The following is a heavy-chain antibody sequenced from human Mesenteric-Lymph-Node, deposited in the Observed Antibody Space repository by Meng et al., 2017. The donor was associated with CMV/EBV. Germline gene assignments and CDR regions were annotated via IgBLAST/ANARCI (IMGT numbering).Heavy chain of an antibody. Sequence: GGSLRLSCAASGFTFSSYAMSWVRQAPGKGLEWVSVIYSGGSSTYYADSVKGRFTISRDNSKNTLYLQMNSLRAEDTAVYYCAKDRLEGYHSGPGFWGQGTLVTVSS. CDR3: AKDRLEGYHSGPGF. CDR2: IYSGGSST. CDR1: GFTFSSYA. J-gene: IGHJ4*02. D-gene: IGHD1-1*01. V-gene: IGHV3-23*03.